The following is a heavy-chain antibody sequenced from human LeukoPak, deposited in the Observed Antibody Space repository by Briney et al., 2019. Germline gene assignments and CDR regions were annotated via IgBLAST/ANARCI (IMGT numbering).Heavy chain of an antibody. CDR1: GFTFSSYA. D-gene: IGHD2-2*01. CDR3: AKISTARVVPAAMDFDY. Sequence: PGGSLRLSCAASGFTFSSYAMSWVRQAPGKGLEWVSAISGSGGSTYYADSVKGRFTISRDNSKNTLYLQMNSLRAEDTAVYYCAKISTARVVPAAMDFDYWGQGTLVTVSS. V-gene: IGHV3-23*01. CDR2: ISGSGGST. J-gene: IGHJ4*02.